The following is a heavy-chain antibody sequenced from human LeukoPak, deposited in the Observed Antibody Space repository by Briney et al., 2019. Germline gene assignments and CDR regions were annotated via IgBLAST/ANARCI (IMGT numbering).Heavy chain of an antibody. CDR3: ARESIDY. J-gene: IGHJ4*02. CDR2: ISYDGSNK. V-gene: IGHV3-30-3*01. CDR1: GFTFSSYA. Sequence: GGSLRLSCAASGFTFSSYAMHWVRQAPGKGLEWVAVISYDGSNKYYADSVKGRFTISRDNSKNTLYLQMNSLRAEDTAVYYCARESIDYWGQGTLVTVPS.